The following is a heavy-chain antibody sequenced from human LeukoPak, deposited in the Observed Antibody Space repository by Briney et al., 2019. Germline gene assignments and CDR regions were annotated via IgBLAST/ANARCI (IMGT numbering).Heavy chain of an antibody. CDR1: GGSISSGSYY. CDR2: IYTSGST. Sequence: SETLSLTCTVSGGSISSGSYYWSWIRQPAGKGLEWIGRIYTSGSTNYNPSLKSRVTISVDTSKNQFSLELSSVTAADTAVYYCARGPAYYYGSGSYYNVKPTFDYWGQGTLVTVSS. J-gene: IGHJ4*02. CDR3: ARGPAYYYGSGSYYNVKPTFDY. D-gene: IGHD3-10*01. V-gene: IGHV4-61*02.